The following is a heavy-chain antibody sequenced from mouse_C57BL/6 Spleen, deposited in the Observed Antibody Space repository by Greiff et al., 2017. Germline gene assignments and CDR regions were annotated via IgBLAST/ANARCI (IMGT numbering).Heavy chain of an antibody. CDR2: INPYNGGT. J-gene: IGHJ3*01. CDR1: GYTFTDYY. D-gene: IGHD2-1*01. V-gene: IGHV1-19*01. CDR3: ASAGNCFAY. Sequence: VQLKQSGPVLVKPGASVKMSCKASGYTFTDYYMNWVKQSHGKSLEWIGVINPYNGGTSYNQKFKGKATLTVDKSSSTAYMELNSLTSEDSAVYYCASAGNCFAYWGQGTLVTVSA.